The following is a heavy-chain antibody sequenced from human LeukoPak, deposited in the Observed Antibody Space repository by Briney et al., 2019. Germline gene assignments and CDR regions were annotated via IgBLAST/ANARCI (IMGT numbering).Heavy chain of an antibody. Sequence: SETLSLTCTVSGYSISSGYYWGWIRQPPGKGLEWIGSIYYSGRTYYNPSLKSRVTISVNTSKKQFSLKLSSVTAADTAVYYCARGRPDGSGSYYKFDPWGQGTLVTVSS. J-gene: IGHJ5*02. CDR3: ARGRPDGSGSYYKFDP. D-gene: IGHD3-10*01. V-gene: IGHV4-38-2*02. CDR2: IYYSGRT. CDR1: GYSISSGYY.